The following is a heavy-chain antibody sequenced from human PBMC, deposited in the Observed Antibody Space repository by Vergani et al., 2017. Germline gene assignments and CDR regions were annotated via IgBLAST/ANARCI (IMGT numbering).Heavy chain of an antibody. Sequence: QVQLVQSGAEVKKPGSSVKVSCKASGGTFSSYTISWVRQAPGQGLEWMGRIIPILGIANYAQKFQGRVTITADKSTSTAYMELSSLRSEDTAVYYCARGQRAYGGNGQFDPWGQGTLVTVSS. CDR1: GGTFSSYT. CDR2: IIPILGIA. CDR3: ARGQRAYGGNGQFDP. D-gene: IGHD2-21*01. V-gene: IGHV1-69*02. J-gene: IGHJ5*02.